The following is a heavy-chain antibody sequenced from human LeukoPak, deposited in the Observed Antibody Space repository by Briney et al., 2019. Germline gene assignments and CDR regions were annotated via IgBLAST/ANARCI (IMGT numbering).Heavy chain of an antibody. V-gene: IGHV3-23*01. Sequence: PGGSLRLSCAASNFTFSTYAMSRVRQAPGKGLEWVSSINGDGINTYYADSVKGRFTISRDNSKNTLYLQVNSLRVEDTAVYYCAKGGAIFGVVDYWGQGTLVTVSS. CDR3: AKGGAIFGVVDY. CDR1: NFTFSTYA. J-gene: IGHJ4*02. CDR2: INGDGINT. D-gene: IGHD3-3*01.